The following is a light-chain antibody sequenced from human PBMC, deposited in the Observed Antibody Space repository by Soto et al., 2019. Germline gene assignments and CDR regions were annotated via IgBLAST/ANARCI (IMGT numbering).Light chain of an antibody. Sequence: QSALTQPPSASGAPGQSVSISCTGTSGDVGGYNYVSWYQQYPGKAPKLMIYEVNKRPSGVPDRFSGSKSGNTASLTVSGLQAEDEADYYCSSYGGYYNYVFGTGTKVTVL. CDR1: SGDVGGYNY. CDR3: SSYGGYYNYV. V-gene: IGLV2-8*01. J-gene: IGLJ1*01. CDR2: EVN.